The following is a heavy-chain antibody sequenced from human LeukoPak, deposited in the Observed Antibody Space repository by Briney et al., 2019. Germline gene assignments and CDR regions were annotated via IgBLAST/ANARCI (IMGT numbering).Heavy chain of an antibody. CDR1: GYKFTNYW. J-gene: IGHJ3*01. Sequence: GESLKISCKASGYKFTNYWIGWVRQMPGKGLEWMTIIYPGDSETRYSPSFQGQVTISVDKSNSTAYLHWSSLTTSDTAMYFCARRDPFMGDALDFWGRGTMVTVAS. V-gene: IGHV5-51*01. CDR3: ARRDPFMGDALDF. CDR2: IYPGDSET. D-gene: IGHD3-10*01.